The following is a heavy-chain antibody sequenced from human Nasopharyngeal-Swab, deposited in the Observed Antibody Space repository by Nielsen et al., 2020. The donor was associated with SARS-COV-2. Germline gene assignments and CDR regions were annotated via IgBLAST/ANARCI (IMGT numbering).Heavy chain of an antibody. CDR3: ARGGGTYTFDY. V-gene: IGHV4-59*01. CDR2: IDDSGST. J-gene: IGHJ4*02. Sequence: ADTLSLTCTVSAGSISSYYWSGIRQPPGKGLEWIWYIDDSGSTNYNPSLKSRVTISVDTSQNPFSLKLSSVPAADTAVYFRARGGGTYTFDYWGQGTLVTVSS. CDR1: AGSISSYY. D-gene: IGHD1-7*01.